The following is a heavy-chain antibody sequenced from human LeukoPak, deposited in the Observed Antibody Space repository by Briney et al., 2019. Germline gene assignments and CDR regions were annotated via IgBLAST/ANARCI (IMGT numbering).Heavy chain of an antibody. CDR2: INHSGST. CDR1: VGSFSGYY. V-gene: IGHV4-34*01. D-gene: IGHD3-22*01. J-gene: IGHJ5*02. CDR3: ARVNYFDSGGYYWWFDP. Sequence: SETLSLTCAVYVGSFSGYYWSWIRQPPGKGLEWIGEINHSGSTNYNPSLKSRVTTSVDPSKNQVSLKLTSVTAAGTAVYYCARVNYFDSGGYYWWFDPWGQGTLVTVSS.